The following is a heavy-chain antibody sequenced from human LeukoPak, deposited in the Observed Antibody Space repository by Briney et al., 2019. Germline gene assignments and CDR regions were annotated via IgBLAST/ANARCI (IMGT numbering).Heavy chain of an antibody. CDR3: ARGYYNSGGHYYFDY. D-gene: IGHD3-22*01. V-gene: IGHV4-34*01. Sequence: PSETLSLTCAVYGGSFSGYYWSWIRQPPGKGLEWIGEINHSGTTNYNPSLKSRVTISVDTSKNQFSLKLTSVTAADTAVYYCARGYYNSGGHYYFDYWGQGTLVTVSS. CDR2: INHSGTT. CDR1: GGSFSGYY. J-gene: IGHJ4*02.